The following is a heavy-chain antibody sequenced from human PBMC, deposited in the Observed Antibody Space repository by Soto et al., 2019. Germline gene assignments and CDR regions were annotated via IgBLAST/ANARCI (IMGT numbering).Heavy chain of an antibody. Sequence: ASVKVSCKASGYTFTSYDINWVRQATGQGLEWMGWMNPNSDNTGYAQKFQGRVTMTRNTSISTAYMELSSLRSEDTAVYYCARGGYYDFWSGYYRHYYYYGMDVWGQGTTVTVSS. CDR2: MNPNSDNT. J-gene: IGHJ6*02. D-gene: IGHD3-3*01. CDR3: ARGGYYDFWSGYYRHYYYYGMDV. CDR1: GYTFTSYD. V-gene: IGHV1-8*01.